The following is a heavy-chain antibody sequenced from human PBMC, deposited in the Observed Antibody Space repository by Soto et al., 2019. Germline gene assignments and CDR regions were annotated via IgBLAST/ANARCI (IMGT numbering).Heavy chain of an antibody. D-gene: IGHD6-6*01. CDR1: GFTFSSYA. CDR2: ISGSGGST. V-gene: IGHV3-23*01. Sequence: GGSLRLSCAASGFTFSSYAMSWVRQAPGKGLEWVSAISGSGGSTYCADSVKGRFTISRDNSKNTLYLQMNSLRAEDTAVYYCAKEGQSSSSKRENNWFDPWGQGTLVTVSS. CDR3: AKEGQSSSSKRENNWFDP. J-gene: IGHJ5*02.